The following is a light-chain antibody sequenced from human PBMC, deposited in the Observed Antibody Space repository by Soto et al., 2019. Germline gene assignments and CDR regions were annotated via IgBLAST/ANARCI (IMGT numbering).Light chain of an antibody. V-gene: IGLV2-14*01. CDR1: SSDIGGYNW. Sequence: QSVLTQPASVSGSPGQSITISCTGTSSDIGGYNWVSWYQQHPGKAPKLIIFEVSYRPSGVSNRFSGSKSGNTASLTISGLQAEDEADYYCSSYTTSSTLVFGTGTKVTVL. J-gene: IGLJ1*01. CDR2: EVS. CDR3: SSYTTSSTLV.